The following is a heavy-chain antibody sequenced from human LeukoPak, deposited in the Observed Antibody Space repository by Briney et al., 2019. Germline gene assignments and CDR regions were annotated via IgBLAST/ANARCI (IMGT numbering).Heavy chain of an antibody. V-gene: IGHV1-2*02. CDR2: INPNSGAT. J-gene: IGHJ4*02. D-gene: IGHD2-21*01. Sequence: ASVKVSCKASTYTFTGYYMHWVRHALGQGLERMGWINPNSGATNYAQRFQGRVTMTRDTSISTGYMELSRLGSDDTAVYYCARDAYSGFGKSYHFDSWGQGTPVTVSS. CDR1: TYTFTGYY. CDR3: ARDAYSGFGKSYHFDS.